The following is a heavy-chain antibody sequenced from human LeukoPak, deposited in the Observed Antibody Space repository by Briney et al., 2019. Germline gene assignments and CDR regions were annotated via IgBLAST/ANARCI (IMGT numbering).Heavy chain of an antibody. CDR3: AGGAAAALYYFDY. V-gene: IGHV4-59*01. CDR1: GGSISSYY. D-gene: IGHD6-13*01. CDR2: IYHSGST. Sequence: SETLSLTCTVSGGSISSYYWSWIRQPPGKGLEWIGYIYHSGSTNYNPSLKSRVTISVDTSKNQFSLKLSSVTAADTAVYYCAGGAAAALYYFDYWGQGTLVTVSS. J-gene: IGHJ4*02.